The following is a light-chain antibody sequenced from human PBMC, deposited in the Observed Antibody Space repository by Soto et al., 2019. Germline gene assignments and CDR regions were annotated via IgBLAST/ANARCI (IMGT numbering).Light chain of an antibody. CDR2: GTS. V-gene: IGKV3-20*01. Sequence: VLTQSPGTLSLSPGERATLSCRASQNIATQFFTWYQQRPGQAPRVLIYGTSTRATGIPDRFSGSGSGTDFTLTISRLEPEDFAVYYCQQYRSSSGYTFGQGNKLEIK. CDR1: QNIATQF. CDR3: QQYRSSSGYT. J-gene: IGKJ2*01.